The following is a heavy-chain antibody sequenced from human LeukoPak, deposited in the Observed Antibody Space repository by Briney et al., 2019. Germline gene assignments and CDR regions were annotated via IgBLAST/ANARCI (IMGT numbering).Heavy chain of an antibody. V-gene: IGHV4-34*01. D-gene: IGHD6-13*01. CDR3: ARFKQQPPNYYYYYYMDV. Sequence: SETLSLTCAVYGGSFSGYYWSWIRQPPGKGLEWIGEINHSGSTNYNPSLKSRVTISVDTSKNQFSLKLSSVTAADTAVYYCARFKQQPPNYYYYYYMDVWGKGTTVTVSS. CDR1: GGSFSGYY. J-gene: IGHJ6*03. CDR2: INHSGST.